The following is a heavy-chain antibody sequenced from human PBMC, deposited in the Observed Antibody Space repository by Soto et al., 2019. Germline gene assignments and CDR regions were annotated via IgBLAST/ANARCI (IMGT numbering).Heavy chain of an antibody. J-gene: IGHJ4*02. CDR1: GGSIRSDGYS. Sequence: QLQLQESGSGLVKPSQTLSLTCADSGGSIRSDGYSLIWIRQPPGMGLAWIGYINHSGSTYYTRSIKRRITTSVDSSTTQFPLKLSSATAADTAVYYWARGNVVAIDYWGQGTLGTVAA. D-gene: IGHD2-21*01. CDR3: ARGNVVAIDY. CDR2: INHSGST. V-gene: IGHV4-30-2*01.